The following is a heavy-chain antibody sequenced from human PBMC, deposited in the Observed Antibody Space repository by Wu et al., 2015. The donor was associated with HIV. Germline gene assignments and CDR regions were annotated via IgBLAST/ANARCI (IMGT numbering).Heavy chain of an antibody. D-gene: IGHD6-19*01. J-gene: IGHJ4*02. CDR1: GYTFTGYY. Sequence: QVQLVQSGAEVKKPGASVKVSCKASGYTFTGYYMHWVRQAPGQGLEWMGWINSFNGKIDYAQKFQGRVTMTTDTSTSTAYMDLRSLRSDDTAVYYCARAQRPVADALELDYWGQGTLVTVSS. CDR3: ARAQRPVADALELDY. CDR2: INSFNGKI. V-gene: IGHV1-18*04.